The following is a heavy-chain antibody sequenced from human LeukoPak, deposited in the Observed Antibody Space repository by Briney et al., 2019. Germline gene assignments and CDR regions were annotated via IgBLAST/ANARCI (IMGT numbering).Heavy chain of an antibody. CDR2: INWNGGST. CDR1: GFTFDDYG. J-gene: IGHJ6*03. CDR3: ARTTPTSGWYVVGGGYYYYMDV. V-gene: IGHV3-20*04. D-gene: IGHD6-19*01. Sequence: GGSLRLSCAASGFTFDDYGMSWVRQAPGKGLEWVSGINWNGGSTGYADSVKGRFTISRDNAKNSLYLQMNSLRAEDTALYYCARTTPTSGWYVVGGGYYYYMDVWGKGTTVTVSS.